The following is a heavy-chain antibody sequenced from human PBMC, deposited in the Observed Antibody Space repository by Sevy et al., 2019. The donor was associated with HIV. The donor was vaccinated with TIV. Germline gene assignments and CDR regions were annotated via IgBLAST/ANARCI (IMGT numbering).Heavy chain of an antibody. CDR2: IYKSGNT. J-gene: IGHJ4*02. Sequence: GGSLRLSCAVSGFDVNTRFMSWVPQAPGKGLEWVSVIYKSGNTYYVDSVMGRFTMSRDSGRNTLYLQMTHLRVEDTAMYYCVRSLGGPLNQWGQGTRVTVSS. CDR1: GFDVNTRF. CDR3: VRSLGGPLNQ. D-gene: IGHD3-16*01. V-gene: IGHV3-53*01.